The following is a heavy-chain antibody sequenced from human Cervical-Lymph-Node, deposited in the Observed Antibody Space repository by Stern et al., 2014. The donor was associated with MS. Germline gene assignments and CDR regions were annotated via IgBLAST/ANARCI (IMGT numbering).Heavy chain of an antibody. D-gene: IGHD5-12*01. CDR3: ARGATINDFDF. V-gene: IGHV4-31*03. CDR1: GASVSSSGYY. CDR2: INYTGST. J-gene: IGHJ4*02. Sequence: QVQLQQSGPGLVKPSQTVSLTCTVSGASVSSSGYYWSWIRQHPGQGLEWIGYINYTGSTYYNPSLKSRVTISLDTSKTRFSLRLSSVTAADTAVYFCARGATINDFDFWGQGTLVTVSS.